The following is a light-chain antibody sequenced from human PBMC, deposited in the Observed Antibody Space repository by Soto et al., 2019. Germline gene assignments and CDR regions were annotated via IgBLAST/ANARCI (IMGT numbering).Light chain of an antibody. CDR3: QQSYSVPPET. Sequence: DIQMTQSPSSLSASVGDRVTITCRASQSISRNLYWYQQKPGKAPKLLIYGAISLHTGVPSRFSGSGSGTDFTLTISSLQPEDFATYYCQQSYSVPPETFGQGTKVEIK. CDR1: QSISRN. J-gene: IGKJ1*01. CDR2: GAI. V-gene: IGKV1-39*01.